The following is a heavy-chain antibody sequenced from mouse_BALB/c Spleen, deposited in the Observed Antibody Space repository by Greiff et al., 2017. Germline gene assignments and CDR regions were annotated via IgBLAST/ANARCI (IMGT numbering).Heavy chain of an antibody. CDR1: GYTFTSYW. CDR3: ARVITTDGAMDY. J-gene: IGHJ4*01. CDR2: INPSNGRT. Sequence: QVQLQQPGAELVKPGASVKLSCKASGYTFTSYWMHWVKQRPGQGLEWIGEINPSNGRTNYNEKFKSKATLTVDKSSSTAYMQLSSLTSEDSAVYYCARVITTDGAMDYWGQGTSVTVSS. D-gene: IGHD2-4*01. V-gene: IGHV1S81*02.